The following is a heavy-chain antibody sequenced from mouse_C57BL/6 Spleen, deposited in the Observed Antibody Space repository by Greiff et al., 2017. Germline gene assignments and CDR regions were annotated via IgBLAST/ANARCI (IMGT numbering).Heavy chain of an antibody. J-gene: IGHJ4*01. V-gene: IGHV5-17*01. CDR1: GFTFSDYG. CDR3: ARPRFNYYGSPYAMDY. CDR2: ISSGSSTI. D-gene: IGHD1-1*01. Sequence: EVKVEESGGGLVKPGGSLKLSCAASGFTFSDYGMHWVRQAPEKGLEWVAYISSGSSTIYYADTVKGRFTISRDNAKNTLFLQMTRLRSEDTAMYYCARPRFNYYGSPYAMDYWGQGTSVTVSS.